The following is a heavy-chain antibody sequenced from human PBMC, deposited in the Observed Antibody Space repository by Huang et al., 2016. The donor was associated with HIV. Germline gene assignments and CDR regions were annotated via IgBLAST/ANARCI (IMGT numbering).Heavy chain of an antibody. CDR1: GYSFSTNW. J-gene: IGHJ4*02. CDR3: AGRGDGYELDY. D-gene: IGHD3-10*01. Sequence: EVQLVQSGAEVIKPGESLKISCKSSGYSFSTNWIVWVRQMPGKGLGGVGVIYPGDSTDNSETRYSPSCQGKVTISADKTISTAYLRWSSLKASDTAIDDCAGRGDGYELDYWGQGTLVAVSS. V-gene: IGHV5-51*03. CDR2: IYPGDSTDNSET.